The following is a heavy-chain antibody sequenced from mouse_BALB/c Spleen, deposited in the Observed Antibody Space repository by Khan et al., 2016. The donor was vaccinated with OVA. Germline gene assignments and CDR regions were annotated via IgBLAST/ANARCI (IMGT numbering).Heavy chain of an antibody. CDR3: TRPAYDGYYDY. CDR1: GYTFTDYA. CDR2: ISTYSGNT. D-gene: IGHD2-3*01. V-gene: IGHV1S137*01. J-gene: IGHJ2*01. Sequence: QVQLKQSGPELVRPGVSVKISCKGSGYTFTDYAMHWVKQSPAKSLEWIGLISTYSGNTNYKQKFKGKATMTVDKSSSTAYMELARLTSEDSAIYYCTRPAYDGYYDYWGQGTTLTVSS.